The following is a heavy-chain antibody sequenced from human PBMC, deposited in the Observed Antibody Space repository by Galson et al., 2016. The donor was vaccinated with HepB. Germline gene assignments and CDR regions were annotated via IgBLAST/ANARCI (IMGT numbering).Heavy chain of an antibody. Sequence: SETLSLTCFVSGGTIRSDYYWGWIRQPPGRGLEWIGSVLSSEGTYYNPSLKSRVTISVDTSKNQFSLRLNSVTAADTGVYYCATGIVVAGKYYYYYMDVWGKGTTVTVS. CDR1: GGTIRSDYY. J-gene: IGHJ6*03. CDR3: ATGIVVAGKYYYYYMDV. V-gene: IGHV4-39*01. D-gene: IGHD6-19*01. CDR2: VLSSEGT.